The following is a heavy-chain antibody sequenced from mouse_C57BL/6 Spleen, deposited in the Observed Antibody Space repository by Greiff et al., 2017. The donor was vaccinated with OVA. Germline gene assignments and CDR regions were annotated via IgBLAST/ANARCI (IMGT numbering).Heavy chain of an antibody. CDR2: INPSNGGT. CDR1: GYTFTSYW. V-gene: IGHV1-53*01. D-gene: IGHD2-4*01. Sequence: VQLQQPGTELVKPGASVKLSCKASGYTFTSYWMHWVKQRPGQGLEWIGNINPSNGGTNYNEKFKSKATLTVDNSSSTAYMQLSSLTSEDSAVYYCARPIYYDYDGVYYYAMDYWGQGTSVTVSS. CDR3: ARPIYYDYDGVYYYAMDY. J-gene: IGHJ4*01.